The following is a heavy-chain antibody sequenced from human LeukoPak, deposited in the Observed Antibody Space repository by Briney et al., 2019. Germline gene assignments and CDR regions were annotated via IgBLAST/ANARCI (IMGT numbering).Heavy chain of an antibody. CDR3: ARDSITMIVAQKVPFQH. CDR2: INPSGGGT. D-gene: IGHD3-22*01. J-gene: IGHJ1*01. CDR1: GYTFTSYY. Sequence: ASVKVSCKASGYTFTSYYMHWVRQAPGQGLEWMGIINPSGGGTSYAQKFQGRVTMTRDTSTSTVYMELSSLRSEDTAVYYCARDSITMIVAQKVPFQHWGQGTLVTVSS. V-gene: IGHV1-46*01.